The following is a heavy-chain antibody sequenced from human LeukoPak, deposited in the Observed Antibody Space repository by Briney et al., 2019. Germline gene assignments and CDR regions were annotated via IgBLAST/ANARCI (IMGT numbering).Heavy chain of an antibody. Sequence: ASVKVSCKASGGTVSSYAISWVRQAPGQGLEWMGGIIPIVGTAKYAQKFQGRVTTTADESTSTAYMELRSLRSEDTAVYYCARATVTTFNWFDPWGQGTVVTVSS. CDR3: ARATVTTFNWFDP. D-gene: IGHD4-17*01. CDR2: IIPIVGTA. V-gene: IGHV1-69*13. J-gene: IGHJ5*02. CDR1: GGTVSSYA.